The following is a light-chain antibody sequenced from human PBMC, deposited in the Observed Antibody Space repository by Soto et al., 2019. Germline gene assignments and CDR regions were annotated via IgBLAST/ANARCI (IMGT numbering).Light chain of an antibody. J-gene: IGKJ1*01. V-gene: IGKV3-20*01. CDR3: QQYGSSPWT. Sequence: EIVLTQSPATLSLSPGERATLSCRASQSVSSYLAWYQQKPGQAPRLLIYGASIRATGIPDRFSGSGSGTDFTLTISSLEPEDFAVYYCQQYGSSPWTFGQGTKVDI. CDR2: GAS. CDR1: QSVSSY.